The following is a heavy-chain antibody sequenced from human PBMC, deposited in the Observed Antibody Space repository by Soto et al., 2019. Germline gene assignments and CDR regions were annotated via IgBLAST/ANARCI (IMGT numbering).Heavy chain of an antibody. V-gene: IGHV1-18*01. J-gene: IGHJ6*02. CDR3: ARAEGMAPYYSYAMDV. CDR2: INTHNDHT. CDR1: GYIFSTYG. Sequence: VASVKVSCKASGYIFSTYGIGWVRLAPGQGLEWLGWINTHNDHTNFAPKFKDRAAMTRDSSTSTAYMELSRLTPDDTAVYYCARAEGMAPYYSYAMDVWGQGTTVTVSS.